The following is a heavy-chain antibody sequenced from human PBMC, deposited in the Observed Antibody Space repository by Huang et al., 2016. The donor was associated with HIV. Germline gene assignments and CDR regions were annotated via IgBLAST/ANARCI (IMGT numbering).Heavy chain of an antibody. V-gene: IGHV4-34*01. CDR1: GGSFTIYY. D-gene: IGHD2-21*01. CDR3: ARGSGALWWSPEGYFDL. J-gene: IGHJ2*01. Sequence: QVQLQQWGAGLLKPSETLSLTCAVYGGSFTIYYWTWIRQSPGKGLDWIGEINHSGSTNYNPSLKSRVNLSVDTSKNQFSLKLTSLTAADTAVYYCARGSGALWWSPEGYFDLWGRGTLVTVSS. CDR2: INHSGST.